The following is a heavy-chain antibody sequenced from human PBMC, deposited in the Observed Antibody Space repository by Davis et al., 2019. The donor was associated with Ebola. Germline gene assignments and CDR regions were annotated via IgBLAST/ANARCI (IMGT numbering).Heavy chain of an antibody. V-gene: IGHV4-34*01. CDR1: GVSFSVYY. CDR3: ARGGGYGGYGMDV. D-gene: IGHD6-25*01. J-gene: IGHJ6*02. Sequence: MPSATLSLTCAVYGVSFSVYYWNWIRQPPGKGLEWIGEINHSGRTNYNPSLKSRVTMSVDTSKNQFSLRVRSVTAADTAVYYCARGGGYGGYGMDVWGQGTTVTVSS. CDR2: INHSGRT.